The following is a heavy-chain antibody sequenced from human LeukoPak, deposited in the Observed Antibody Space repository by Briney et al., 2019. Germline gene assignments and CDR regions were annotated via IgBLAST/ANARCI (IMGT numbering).Heavy chain of an antibody. J-gene: IGHJ6*03. CDR3: ARDRTAAAGRVYYYYYYMDV. V-gene: IGHV1-46*01. Sequence: ASVKVSCKASGYTFTSYYMHWVRQAPGQGLEWMGIINPSGGSTSYAQKFQGRVTMTRDMSTSTVYMELSSLRSEDTAVYYCARDRTAAAGRVYYYYYYMDVWGKGTTVTVSS. CDR2: INPSGGST. CDR1: GYTFTSYY. D-gene: IGHD6-13*01.